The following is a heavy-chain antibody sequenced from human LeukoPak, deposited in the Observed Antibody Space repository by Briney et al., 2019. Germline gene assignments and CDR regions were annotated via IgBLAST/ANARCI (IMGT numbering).Heavy chain of an antibody. D-gene: IGHD6-19*01. CDR3: ARFAVHRRLAVAGQFGLDY. Sequence: GASVKVSCKASGYIFTSYYMHWVRQAPGQGLGWMGIINPSGGTTNYAQKFKDRVTMTRDTSTSTVYMELSSLRSDDTAVYYCARFAVHRRLAVAGQFGLDYWGQGTLVTVSS. V-gene: IGHV1-46*01. J-gene: IGHJ4*02. CDR1: GYIFTSYY. CDR2: INPSGGTT.